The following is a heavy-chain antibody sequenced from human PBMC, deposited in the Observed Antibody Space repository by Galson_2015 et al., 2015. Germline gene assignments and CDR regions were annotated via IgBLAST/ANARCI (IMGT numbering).Heavy chain of an antibody. Sequence: SLRLSCAASGFTFSSYGMHWVRQAPGKGLEWVAVISYDGSNKYYADSVKGRFTISRDNSKNTLYLQMNSLRAEDTAVYYCANSIAAAGTSHAFDIWGQGTLVTVSS. J-gene: IGHJ4*02. CDR1: GFTFSSYG. D-gene: IGHD6-13*01. V-gene: IGHV3-30*18. CDR2: ISYDGSNK. CDR3: ANSIAAAGTSHAFDI.